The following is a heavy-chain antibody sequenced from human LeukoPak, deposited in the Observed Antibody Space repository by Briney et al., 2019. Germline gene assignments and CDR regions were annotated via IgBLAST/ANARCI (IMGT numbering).Heavy chain of an antibody. J-gene: IGHJ5*02. CDR3: ARDSGSYYGGWFDP. V-gene: IGHV1-18*01. CDR2: ISGYNGNT. Sequence: ASVKVSCKASGYIFTSYGISWVRQAPGQGLEWMGWISGYNGNTNYAQKFQGRVTMTTDTSTSTVYMELRSLRSDDTAVYYCARDSGSYYGGWFDPWGQGTLVTVSS. CDR1: GYIFTSYG. D-gene: IGHD1-26*01.